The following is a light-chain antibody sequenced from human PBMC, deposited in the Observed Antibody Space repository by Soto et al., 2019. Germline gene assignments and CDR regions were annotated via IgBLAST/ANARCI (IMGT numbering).Light chain of an antibody. V-gene: IGLV1-40*01. J-gene: IGLJ2*01. CDR1: SSNIGGGYD. CDR3: QSYDSSLSAHVV. Sequence: QAVVTQPPSVSGAPGQRVTISCTGSSSNIGGGYDVHWYQQLPGTAPKLLIYGNSNRPSGVPDRFSGSKSGTSASLAITGLQAEDEADYYCQSYDSSLSAHVVFGGGTKLTVL. CDR2: GNS.